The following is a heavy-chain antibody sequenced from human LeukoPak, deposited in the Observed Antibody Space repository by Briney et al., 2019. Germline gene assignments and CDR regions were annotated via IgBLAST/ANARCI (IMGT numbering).Heavy chain of an antibody. CDR1: GYSFTSYW. V-gene: IGHV5-51*01. Sequence: GESLKISCKGSGYSFTSYWIGWVRQMPGKGLEWMGIIYPGDSDTRYSPSFQGQVTISADKSISTAYLQWSSLKASDTAMYYCARAGYYDSSGYYRRDAFDIWGQGTMVTVSS. CDR2: IYPGDSDT. J-gene: IGHJ3*02. D-gene: IGHD3-22*01. CDR3: ARAGYYDSSGYYRRDAFDI.